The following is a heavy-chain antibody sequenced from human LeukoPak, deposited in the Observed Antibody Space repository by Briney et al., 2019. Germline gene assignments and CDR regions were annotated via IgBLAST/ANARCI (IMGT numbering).Heavy chain of an antibody. CDR2: IYYSGLT. D-gene: IGHD3-10*01. CDR1: GGSTSSGGYY. J-gene: IGHJ4*02. Sequence: SETPSLTCTVSGGSTSSGGYYWSLIRQHPGEGLEWIGYIYYSGLTYYNPSLGSRVTVSLDTSRNQFSLKLTSVTAADTAVYYWARERTYFGSGSYPDSWGQGTLVTVSS. CDR3: ARERTYFGSGSYPDS. V-gene: IGHV4-31*03.